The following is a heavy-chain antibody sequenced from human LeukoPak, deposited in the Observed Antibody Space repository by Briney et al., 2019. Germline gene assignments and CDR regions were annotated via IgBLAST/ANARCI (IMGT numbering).Heavy chain of an antibody. V-gene: IGHV4-59*12. J-gene: IGHJ4*02. Sequence: PSETLSLTCTVSGGSISNYYWTWIRQSPGTGLEWIGYIYHSGSTNYNPSLKSRVTISVDTSKNQFSLKLSSVTAADTAVYYCARGRKKTGFDYWGQGTLVTVSS. CDR3: ARGRKKTGFDY. CDR1: GGSISNYY. CDR2: IYHSGST.